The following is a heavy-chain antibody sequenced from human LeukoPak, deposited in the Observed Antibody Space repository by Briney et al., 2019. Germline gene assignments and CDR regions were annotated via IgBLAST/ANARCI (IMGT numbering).Heavy chain of an antibody. CDR2: IYPGDFDP. V-gene: IGHV5-51*01. J-gene: IGHJ4*02. CDR3: ARHGLGSSWFGFDY. Sequence: GESLKISCKGSGYTFTTYWIGWVRQMPGKGLEWMGIIYPGDFDPRYSPSFQGQVTISADKSISTAYLQWSSLKASDSAMYYCARHGLGSSWFGFDYWGQGTLVTVSS. D-gene: IGHD6-13*01. CDR1: GYTFTTYW.